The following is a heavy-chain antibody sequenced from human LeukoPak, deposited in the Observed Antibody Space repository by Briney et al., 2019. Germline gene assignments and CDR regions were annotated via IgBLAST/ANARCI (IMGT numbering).Heavy chain of an antibody. J-gene: IGHJ3*02. Sequence: GASVTVSCTASGYPFSNYDINWVRQAPGQGLEWLGWMNPNSGNTGYAQKFQGRVTMTRNISIRTAYMELSSLRSEDTAIYYCAKYYYETSGLDAFDIWGQGTLVTVSS. CDR2: MNPNSGNT. CDR1: GYPFSNYD. V-gene: IGHV1-8*01. CDR3: AKYYYETSGLDAFDI. D-gene: IGHD3-22*01.